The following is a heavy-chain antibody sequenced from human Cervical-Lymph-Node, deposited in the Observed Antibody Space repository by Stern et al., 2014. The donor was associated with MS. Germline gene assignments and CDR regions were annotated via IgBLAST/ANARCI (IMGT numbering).Heavy chain of an antibody. D-gene: IGHD6-13*01. J-gene: IGHJ4*02. CDR3: AKGEASSITIAGTGMDY. CDR1: GFTFDDYA. Sequence: VQLVESGGGLVQPGRSLRLSCAVSGFTFDDYAMHWVRQAPGKGLELVSGVSWNSDTIDSAESVKGRFTISRDNAKNSLYLRMSSLRAEDTAFYFCAKGEASSITIAGTGMDYWGREPWSPS. V-gene: IGHV3-9*01. CDR2: VSWNSDTI.